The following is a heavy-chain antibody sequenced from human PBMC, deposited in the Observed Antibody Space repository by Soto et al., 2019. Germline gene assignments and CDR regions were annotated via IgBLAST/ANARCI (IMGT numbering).Heavy chain of an antibody. CDR3: ARELSVLLWFGELDY. CDR1: GYTFTSYG. CDR2: ISASNGNT. J-gene: IGHJ4*02. D-gene: IGHD3-10*01. V-gene: IGHV1-18*01. Sequence: QVQLVQSGAEVKKPGASVKVSCKASGYTFTSYGISWVRQAPGQGLEWMGWISASNGNTNYAQKPQGRVTMTTDTSTSTAYMELRSLRAADTAVYYCARELSVLLWFGELDYWGQGTLVTGSS.